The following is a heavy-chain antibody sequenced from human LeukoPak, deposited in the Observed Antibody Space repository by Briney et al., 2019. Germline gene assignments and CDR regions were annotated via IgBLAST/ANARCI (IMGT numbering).Heavy chain of an antibody. V-gene: IGHV4-59*11. D-gene: IGHD3-3*01. Sequence: SETLSLTCSVSGGSISSHYWSWIRQPPGQGLEWIGYIYYSGSTNYSTSLKSRVTISVDTSKNQFSLKLSSVTAADTAVYYCARVYYDFWSGYLIKNYYYYMDVWGKGTTVTVSS. CDR2: IYYSGST. CDR1: GGSISSHY. J-gene: IGHJ6*03. CDR3: ARVYYDFWSGYLIKNYYYYMDV.